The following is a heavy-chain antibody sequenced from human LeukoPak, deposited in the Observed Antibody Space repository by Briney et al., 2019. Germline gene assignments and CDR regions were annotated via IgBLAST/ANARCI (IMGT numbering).Heavy chain of an antibody. CDR2: IYYSGST. CDR1: GGSISSSSYY. Sequence: PSETLSLTCTVSGGSISSSSYYWGWIRQPPGKGLEWIGSIYYSGSTYYNPSLKSRVTISVDTSKNQFSLKLSSVTAADTAVYYCAREVAVVARRSYYFDYWGQGTLVTVSS. CDR3: AREVAVVARRSYYFDY. J-gene: IGHJ4*02. V-gene: IGHV4-39*07. D-gene: IGHD3-22*01.